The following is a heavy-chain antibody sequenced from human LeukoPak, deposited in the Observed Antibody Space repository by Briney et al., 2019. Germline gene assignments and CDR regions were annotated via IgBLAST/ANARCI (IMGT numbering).Heavy chain of an antibody. CDR1: GGSISSGTYY. V-gene: IGHV4-61*02. J-gene: IGHJ6*03. CDR2: FYTSGST. Sequence: PSQTLSLTCTVSGGSISSGTYYWSWIRQPAGKGLEWIGRFYTSGSTNYNPSLKSRVTISVDTSKTQFSLKLSSVTAADTAVYYCARDRRSGYSGYDHYYYYYMDVWGKGTTVTVSS. CDR3: ARDRRSGYSGYDHYYYYYMDV. D-gene: IGHD5-12*01.